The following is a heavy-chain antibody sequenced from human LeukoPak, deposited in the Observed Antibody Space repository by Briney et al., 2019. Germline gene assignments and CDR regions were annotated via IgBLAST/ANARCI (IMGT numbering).Heavy chain of an antibody. J-gene: IGHJ6*03. CDR1: GGSISSYY. CDR3: ARSFLDYMDV. Sequence: SETLSLTCTVSGGSISSYYWSWIRQPPGKGLEWIGYIYYSGSTNYNPSLKSRVTMSLDTSRNQFSLKLRSVTAADTAVYFCARSFLDYMDVWGKGTTVTVSS. D-gene: IGHD2/OR15-2a*01. V-gene: IGHV4-59*12. CDR2: IYYSGST.